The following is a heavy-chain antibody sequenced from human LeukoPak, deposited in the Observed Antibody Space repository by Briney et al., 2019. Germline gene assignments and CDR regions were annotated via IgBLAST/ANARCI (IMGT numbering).Heavy chain of an antibody. V-gene: IGHV4-59*01. D-gene: IGHD3-10*01. CDR2: IYYTGIT. J-gene: IGHJ4*02. CDR1: GGSISSYY. CDR3: ARGVREISWFDC. Sequence: PSETLSLTCTVSGGSISSYYWTWIRQPPGKGLEWIGYIYYTGITNYNPSLKSRLTMSVDTSRNQFSLRLSSVTAADTAVYYCARGVREISWFDCWGQGTLVTVSS.